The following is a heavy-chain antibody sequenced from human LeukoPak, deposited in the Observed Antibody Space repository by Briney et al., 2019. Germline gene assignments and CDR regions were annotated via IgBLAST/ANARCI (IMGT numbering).Heavy chain of an antibody. CDR1: GFTVSSNY. J-gene: IGHJ4*02. Sequence: PGGSLRLSCAASGFTVSSNYMSWVRQAPGKGLEWVSVIYSGGSTYYADSVKGRFTISRDNSKNTLYLQMNSLRAEDTAVYYCARARGRDGYNKAFDYWGQGTLVTVSS. V-gene: IGHV3-53*01. CDR3: ARARGRDGYNKAFDY. CDR2: IYSGGST. D-gene: IGHD5-24*01.